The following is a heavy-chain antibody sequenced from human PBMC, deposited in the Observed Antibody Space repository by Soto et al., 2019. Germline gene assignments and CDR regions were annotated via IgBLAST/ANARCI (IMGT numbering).Heavy chain of an antibody. D-gene: IGHD1-20*01. CDR2: IFHSGTT. Sequence: QVQLQESGPGLVKPSETLSLTCTVSGASISSGSYYWSWIRQPPGKGLEWVGNIFHSGTTNYNPSLKSRLFMSVDTPINQFSLRLSSVTAADTAFYFCARVHITGHGDSWGQGNLVTVAS. J-gene: IGHJ4*02. V-gene: IGHV4-61*01. CDR3: ARVHITGHGDS. CDR1: GASISSGSYY.